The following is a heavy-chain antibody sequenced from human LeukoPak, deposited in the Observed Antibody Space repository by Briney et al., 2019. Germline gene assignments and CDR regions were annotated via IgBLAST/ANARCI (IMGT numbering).Heavy chain of an antibody. J-gene: IGHJ6*02. D-gene: IGHD3-3*01. CDR1: GGSISSGGYY. CDR2: IYYSGST. CDR3: ARVTVAYYDFWSGYYRGADYYYGMDV. V-gene: IGHV4-61*08. Sequence: SETLSLTCTVSGGSISSGGYYWSWIRQHPGKGLEWIGYIYYSGSTNYNPSLKSRVTISVDTSKNQFSLKLSSVTAADTAVYYCARVTVAYYDFWSGYYRGADYYYGMDVWGQGTTVTVSS.